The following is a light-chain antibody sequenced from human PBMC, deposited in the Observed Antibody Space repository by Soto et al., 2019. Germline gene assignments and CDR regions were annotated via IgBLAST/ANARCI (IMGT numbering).Light chain of an antibody. CDR1: SSDVGGYNY. CDR2: DVS. Sequence: QSALTQPASVSGSPGQSITISCTGTSSDVGGYNYVSWYQQHPGKAPKLMIYDVSNRPSGVSNRFSGSKFGNTASLTISGLQADDEADYYCSSYTSSSFYVFGTGTKVTVL. CDR3: SSYTSSSFYV. V-gene: IGLV2-14*01. J-gene: IGLJ1*01.